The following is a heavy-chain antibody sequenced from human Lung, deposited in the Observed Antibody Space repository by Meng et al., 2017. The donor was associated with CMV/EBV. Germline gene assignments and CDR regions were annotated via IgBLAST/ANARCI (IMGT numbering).Heavy chain of an antibody. Sequence: SXXVSXKASGYTFTNYGLSWVRQAPGQGLEWMGWIRAYTVNTNYAQKFQGRVTMTADRFTDTAYMELRSLRSDDTAVYYCVRVRGQWELGDTYDIWGQGTXVTVSS. V-gene: IGHV1-18*01. CDR3: VRVRGQWELGDTYDI. CDR2: IRAYTVNT. D-gene: IGHD1-26*01. J-gene: IGHJ3*02. CDR1: GYTFTNYG.